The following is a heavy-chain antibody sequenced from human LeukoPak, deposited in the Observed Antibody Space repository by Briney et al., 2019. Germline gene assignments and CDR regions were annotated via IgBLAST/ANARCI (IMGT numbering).Heavy chain of an antibody. CDR1: GYTFTGYY. V-gene: IGHV1-69*04. Sequence: GASVKVSCKASGYTFTGYYMHWVRQAPGQGLEWMGRIIPILGIANYAQKFQGRVTITADKSTSTAYMELSSLRSEDTAVYYCARGMSIAAAVLPMYNWFDPWGQGTLVTVSS. CDR2: IIPILGIA. D-gene: IGHD6-13*01. J-gene: IGHJ5*02. CDR3: ARGMSIAAAVLPMYNWFDP.